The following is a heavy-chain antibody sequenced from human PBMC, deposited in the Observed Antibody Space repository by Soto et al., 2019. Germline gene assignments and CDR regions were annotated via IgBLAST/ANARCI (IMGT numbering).Heavy chain of an antibody. V-gene: IGHV3-9*01. Sequence: PGGSLRLSWAAAVGTCDDYAIHWVRQAPGKGLEWVSGMSWNSGSIGYADSVKGRFTISSDRSKNQLYLQMDSLRAEDTAVYSCARLHGGTAPSPDYSGQAPMVTVS. D-gene: IGHD3-16*01. CDR1: VGTCDDYA. CDR2: MSWNSGSI. J-gene: IGHJ4*02. CDR3: ARLHGGTAPSPDY.